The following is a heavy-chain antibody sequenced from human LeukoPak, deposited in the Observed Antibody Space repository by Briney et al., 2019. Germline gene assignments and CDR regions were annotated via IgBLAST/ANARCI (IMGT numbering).Heavy chain of an antibody. CDR1: GFILSSYW. CDR3: AVIAARLWGSYYYYYMDV. Sequence: GGSQRLSCTAPGFILSSYWMTWVRQAPGKGLEWVANIKKEGSEKYYVAFVKGRFTKSRDNAKGSLYLQMNSLRAEDTAVYYCAVIAARLWGSYYYYYMDVWGKGTMVTVAS. D-gene: IGHD6-6*01. CDR2: IKKEGSEK. V-gene: IGHV3-7*01. J-gene: IGHJ6*03.